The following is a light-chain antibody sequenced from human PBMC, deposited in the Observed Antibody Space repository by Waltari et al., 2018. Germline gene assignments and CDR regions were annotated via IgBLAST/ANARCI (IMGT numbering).Light chain of an antibody. CDR1: QGISSY. CDR2: AAS. J-gene: IGKJ4*01. V-gene: IGKV1-9*01. Sequence: DIQLTQSPSSLSASIGDRVTITCRASQGISSYLAWYQQKPGKAPKLLIYAASTLQSGVPSRFSGIGAGTEFTLSSSILQPEDFATYYCQELNTYPQSRTFGGETKVEI. CDR3: QELNTYPQSRT.